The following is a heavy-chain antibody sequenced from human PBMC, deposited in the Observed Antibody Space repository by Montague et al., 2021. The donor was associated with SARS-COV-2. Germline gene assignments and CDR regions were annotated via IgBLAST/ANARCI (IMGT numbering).Heavy chain of an antibody. CDR2: IYAGGST. V-gene: IGHV4-4*07. J-gene: IGHJ4*02. CDR3: VRDGGNWYYFDY. D-gene: IGHD3-16*01. Sequence: SETLSLTCSISGVSITSYYRSWVRQPAGKGLEWIGHIYAGGSTNYSPSRKSRVRLSIDNPKNQFSLKLESLTAADTAVYYCVRDGGNWYYFDYWGQGALVTVSS. CDR1: GVSITSYY.